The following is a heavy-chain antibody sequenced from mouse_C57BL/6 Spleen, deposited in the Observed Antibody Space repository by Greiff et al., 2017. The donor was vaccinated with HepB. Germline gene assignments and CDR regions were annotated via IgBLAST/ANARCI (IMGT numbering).Heavy chain of an antibody. V-gene: IGHV7-3*01. CDR2: IRNKANGYTT. D-gene: IGHD1-1*01. J-gene: IGHJ4*01. Sequence: EVQLVESGGGLVQPGGSLSLSCAASGFTFTDYYMRWVRQPPGKALEWLGFIRNKANGYTTEYSASVKGRFTISRDNSQSILYLQMHALRAEDSATYYCARFSESYGAMDYWGQGTSVTVSS. CDR3: ARFSESYGAMDY. CDR1: GFTFTDYY.